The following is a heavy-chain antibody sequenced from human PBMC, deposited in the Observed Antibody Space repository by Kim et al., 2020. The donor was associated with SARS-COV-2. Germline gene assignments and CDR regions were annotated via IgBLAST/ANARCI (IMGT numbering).Heavy chain of an antibody. CDR3: ARDQRRGYYLQNNWFDP. V-gene: IGHV4-4*06. Sequence: LTSRVTMSVYTSKNQFSLKLSSVTAADTAVYYCARDQRRGYYLQNNWFDPWGQGTLVTVSS. J-gene: IGHJ5*02. D-gene: IGHD3-3*01.